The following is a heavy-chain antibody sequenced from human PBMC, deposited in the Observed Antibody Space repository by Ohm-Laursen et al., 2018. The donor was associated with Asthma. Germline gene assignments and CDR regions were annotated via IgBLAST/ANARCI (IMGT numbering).Heavy chain of an antibody. CDR2: ISWNSGNI. V-gene: IGHV3-9*01. D-gene: IGHD1-26*01. CDR3: AKDIGSRRNYGLDV. CDR1: GFSFDDYA. Sequence: SLRLSCTASGFSFDDYAMHWVRQAPGKGLEWVSGISWNSGNIDYADSVKGRFTISRDNAKNSLYLQMNSLRPEDTALYYCAKDIGSRRNYGLDVWGQGTTVTVSS. J-gene: IGHJ6*02.